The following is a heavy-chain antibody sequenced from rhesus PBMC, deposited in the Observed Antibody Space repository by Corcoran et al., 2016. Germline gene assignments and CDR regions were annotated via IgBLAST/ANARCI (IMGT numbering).Heavy chain of an antibody. V-gene: IGHV4-169*01. CDR2: IDGSGGRT. Sequence: QLQLQESGPGLVKPSETLSVTCAVSGGSISSSYWSWIRQGPWRGLEWIGYIDGSGGRTNYTPSLKSRVTLSVDTSKSLCSLKLSSVTAADTAVYYCVSGGYANYWGQGVLVTVSS. J-gene: IGHJ4*01. D-gene: IGHD3-9*01. CDR1: GGSISSSY. CDR3: VSGGYANY.